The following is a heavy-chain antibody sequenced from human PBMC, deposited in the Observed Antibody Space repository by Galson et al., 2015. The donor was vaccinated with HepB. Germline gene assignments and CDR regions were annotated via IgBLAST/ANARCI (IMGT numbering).Heavy chain of an antibody. Sequence: QSGAEVKKPGESLRISCKGSGYSFTSYWISWVRQMPGKGLEWMGRIDPSDSYTNYSPSFQGHVTISADKSISTAYLQWSSLKASDTAMYYCAREYMEYSSGWYPYYYYMDVWGKGTTVTVSS. CDR2: IDPSDSYT. J-gene: IGHJ6*03. CDR3: AREYMEYSSGWYPYYYYMDV. D-gene: IGHD6-19*01. V-gene: IGHV5-10-1*01. CDR1: GYSFTSYW.